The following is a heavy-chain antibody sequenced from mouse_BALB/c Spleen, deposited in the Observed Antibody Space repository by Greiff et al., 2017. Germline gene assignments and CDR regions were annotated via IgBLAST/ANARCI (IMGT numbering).Heavy chain of an antibody. Sequence: VQLQQPGAELVKPGASVKLSCKASGYTFTSYWMHWVKQRPGQGLEWIGEINPSNGRTNYNEKFKSKATLTVDKSSSTAYMQLSSLTSEDSAVYYCESRYGYGVVRGYFDVWGAGTTVTVSS. CDR1: GYTFTSYW. J-gene: IGHJ1*01. D-gene: IGHD2-2*01. V-gene: IGHV1S81*02. CDR3: ESRYGYGVVRGYFDV. CDR2: INPSNGRT.